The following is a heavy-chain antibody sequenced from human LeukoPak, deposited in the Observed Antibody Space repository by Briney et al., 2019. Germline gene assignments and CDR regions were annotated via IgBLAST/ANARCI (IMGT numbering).Heavy chain of an antibody. J-gene: IGHJ4*02. CDR1: GFTFSSYG. CDR2: ISGSGGST. CDR3: AKDRNTMVRGRDYFDY. Sequence: GGSLRLSCAASGFTFSSYGMSWVRQAPGKGLEWVSAISGSGGSTYYADSVKGRFTISRDNSKNTLYLQMNSLRAEDTAVYYCAKDRNTMVRGRDYFDYWGQGTLVTVSS. D-gene: IGHD3-10*01. V-gene: IGHV3-23*01.